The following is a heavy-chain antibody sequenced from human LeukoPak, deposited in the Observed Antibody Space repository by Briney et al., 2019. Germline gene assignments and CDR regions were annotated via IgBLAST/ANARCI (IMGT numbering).Heavy chain of an antibody. CDR3: ARDGQQLVPTNAEYFQH. V-gene: IGHV1-69*13. J-gene: IGHJ1*01. D-gene: IGHD6-13*01. Sequence: SVKVSCEASGGTFSIYAISWVPQAPGQGREWMGGIIPIFGTANYAQKFQGRVTITADESTSKAYMELSSLRSEDTAVYYCARDGQQLVPTNAEYFQHWGQGTLVTVSS. CDR1: GGTFSIYA. CDR2: IIPIFGTA.